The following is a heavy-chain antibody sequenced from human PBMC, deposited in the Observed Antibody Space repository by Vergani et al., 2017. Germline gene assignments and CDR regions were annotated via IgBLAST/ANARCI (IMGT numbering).Heavy chain of an antibody. CDR3: AKDLGTASGGGWFDP. CDR2: ISWNSNSI. CDR1: GITSAGYA. J-gene: IGHJ5*02. Sequence: EVQMEESGGGFVLPGRSLRLSCVASGITSAGYAMHWVRQAPGKGLEWVSGISWNSNSIGYADSVKGRFTISRDNAKNSLYLQMNSLRAEDTALYYCAKDLGTASGGGWFDPWGQGTLVTVSS. V-gene: IGHV3-9*02. D-gene: IGHD3-10*01.